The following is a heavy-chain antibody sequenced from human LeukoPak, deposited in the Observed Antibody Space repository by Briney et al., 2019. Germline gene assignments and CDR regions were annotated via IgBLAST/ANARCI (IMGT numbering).Heavy chain of an antibody. Sequence: GGSLRLSCAASGFTFSSFAMGWVRQAPGKGLEWVSAISGSGGSTYYADSVKGRFTISRDNSKNTLYLQMNSLRAEDTAVYYCAKDGYYDSSGYPDYWGQGTLVTVSS. CDR2: ISGSGGST. D-gene: IGHD3-22*01. CDR3: AKDGYYDSSGYPDY. J-gene: IGHJ4*02. V-gene: IGHV3-23*01. CDR1: GFTFSSFA.